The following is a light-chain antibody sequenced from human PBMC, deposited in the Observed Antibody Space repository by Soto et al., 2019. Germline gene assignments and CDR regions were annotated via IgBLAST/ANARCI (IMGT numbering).Light chain of an antibody. CDR2: GTS. Sequence: EIVLTQSPGTLSLSPGERATLSCRASQSVSSSYLAWYQQKPGQAPRLLIYGTSSRPTAIPDKFSGSGSGTDFTLTISRLETEDFAVYYCQQYGSSSWTSGNGNKVEIK. CDR1: QSVSSSY. CDR3: QQYGSSSWT. V-gene: IGKV3-20*01. J-gene: IGKJ1*01.